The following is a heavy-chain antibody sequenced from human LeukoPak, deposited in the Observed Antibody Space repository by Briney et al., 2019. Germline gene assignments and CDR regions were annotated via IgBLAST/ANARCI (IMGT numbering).Heavy chain of an antibody. V-gene: IGHV3-20*04. CDR1: GFTFDDYG. D-gene: IGHD4-17*01. J-gene: IGHJ4*02. Sequence: PGRSLRLSCAASGFTFDDYGMSWVRQAPGKGLEWVSGTNWNGGSTGYADSVKGRFTISRDNAKNSLYLQMNSLRAEDTALYYCARVFRPLGGNGELDYWGQRTLVTVSS. CDR2: TNWNGGST. CDR3: ARVFRPLGGNGELDY.